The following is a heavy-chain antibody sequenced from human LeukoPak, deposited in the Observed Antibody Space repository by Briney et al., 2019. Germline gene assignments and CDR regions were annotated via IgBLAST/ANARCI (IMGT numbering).Heavy chain of an antibody. CDR3: ARHRSRMEWSLFDY. CDR1: GGTFSSYA. V-gene: IGHV1-69*05. Sequence: SVKVSCKAFGGTFSSYAISWVRQAPGQGLEWMGRIIPIFGTANYAQKFQGRVTITTDESTSTAYMELSSLRSEDTAVYYCARHRSRMEWSLFDYWGQGTLVTVSS. D-gene: IGHD3-3*01. CDR2: IIPIFGTA. J-gene: IGHJ4*02.